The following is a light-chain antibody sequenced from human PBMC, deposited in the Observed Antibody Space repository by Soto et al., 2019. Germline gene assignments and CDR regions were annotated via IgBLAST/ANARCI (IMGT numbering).Light chain of an antibody. CDR2: GAS. V-gene: IGKV3-20*01. Sequence: IVLTQSAGTLSLSPGERATLSFRASQSVSSSYLAWYQQKPGQAPRLRIYGASSRATGIPDRFSGSGSGTDFTLTITRMEPEDFAVYYCQQYGSSITLGQGTRLEI. J-gene: IGKJ5*01. CDR3: QQYGSSIT. CDR1: QSVSSSY.